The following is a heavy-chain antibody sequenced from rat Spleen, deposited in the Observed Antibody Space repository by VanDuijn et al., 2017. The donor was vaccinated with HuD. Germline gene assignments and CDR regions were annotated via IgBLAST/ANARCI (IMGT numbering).Heavy chain of an antibody. Sequence: EVQLVESGGGLVQPGRSLKLSCAASGFTFSNYYMAWVRQAPTKGLEWVAYISTAGGGTYYLNSVQGRFTISRDTAKSTLYLQMNSLRSEDTATYYCTRARTGGVMDAWGQGASVTVSS. CDR1: GFTFSNYY. J-gene: IGHJ4*01. CDR2: ISTAGGGT. D-gene: IGHD1-11*01. CDR3: TRARTGGVMDA. V-gene: IGHV5-27*01.